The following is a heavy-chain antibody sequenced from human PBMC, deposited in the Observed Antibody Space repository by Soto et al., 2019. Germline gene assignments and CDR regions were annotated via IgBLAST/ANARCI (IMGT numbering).Heavy chain of an antibody. Sequence: ASVKVSCKASGYTFTSYDINWVRQATGQGLERMGWMNPNSGNTGYAQKFQGRVTMTRNTSISTAYMELSSLRSEDTAVYYCARGGITIFGVVQKDAFDIWGQGTMVTVSS. CDR2: MNPNSGNT. CDR3: ARGGITIFGVVQKDAFDI. CDR1: GYTFTSYD. D-gene: IGHD3-3*01. J-gene: IGHJ3*02. V-gene: IGHV1-8*01.